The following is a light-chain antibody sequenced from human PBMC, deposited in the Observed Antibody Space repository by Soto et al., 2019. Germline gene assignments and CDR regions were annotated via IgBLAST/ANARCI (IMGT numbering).Light chain of an antibody. CDR2: RAS. CDR3: HQSTGSPFA. CDR1: QSVTNNY. J-gene: IGKJ4*01. V-gene: IGKV3-20*01. Sequence: ILLTQSPGTLSLSPGERATLSCRASQSVTNNYLAWYQHKPGQAPRRLIFRASSRATGIPDRFSGSGSGTDFPLTISRLEPEDFAVYYCHQSTGSPFAFGGGTKVEI.